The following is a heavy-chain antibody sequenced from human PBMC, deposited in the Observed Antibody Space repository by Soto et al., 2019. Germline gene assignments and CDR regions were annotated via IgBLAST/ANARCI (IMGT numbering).Heavy chain of an antibody. CDR2: IIPILGIA. V-gene: IGHV1-69*02. Sequence: SVKVSCKASGGTFSSYTISCVRQAPGQGLEWMGRIIPILGIANYAQKFQGRVTITADKSTSTAYMELSSLRSEDTAVYYCASSSTVNKYYFDYWGQGTLVTVSS. CDR3: ASSSTVNKYYFDY. CDR1: GGTFSSYT. D-gene: IGHD4-17*01. J-gene: IGHJ4*02.